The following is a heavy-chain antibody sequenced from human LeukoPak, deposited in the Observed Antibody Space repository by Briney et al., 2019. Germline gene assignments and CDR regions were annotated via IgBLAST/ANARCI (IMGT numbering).Heavy chain of an antibody. V-gene: IGHV3-30*04. Sequence: GRSLRLSCAASGFTFSSYAMHWVRQAPGKGLEWVAVISYDGSNKYYADSVKGRFTISRDNSKNTLYLQMNSLRAEDTALYYCARDYYDSSGSSWFDPWGQGTLVTVSS. CDR3: ARDYYDSSGSSWFDP. CDR2: ISYDGSNK. J-gene: IGHJ5*02. D-gene: IGHD3-22*01. CDR1: GFTFSSYA.